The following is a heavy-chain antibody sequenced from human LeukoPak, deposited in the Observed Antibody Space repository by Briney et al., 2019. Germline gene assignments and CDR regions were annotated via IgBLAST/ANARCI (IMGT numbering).Heavy chain of an antibody. D-gene: IGHD3-3*01. CDR2: ISSSSSYI. Sequence: PGGSLRLSCAASGFTFSSYSMNWVRQAPGKGLEWVSSISSSSSYIYYADSVKGRFTISRDNAKNSLYLQMNSLRAEDTAVYYCARVGGIRFLEWYYFDYWGQGTLVTVSP. J-gene: IGHJ4*02. CDR1: GFTFSSYS. CDR3: ARVGGIRFLEWYYFDY. V-gene: IGHV3-21*01.